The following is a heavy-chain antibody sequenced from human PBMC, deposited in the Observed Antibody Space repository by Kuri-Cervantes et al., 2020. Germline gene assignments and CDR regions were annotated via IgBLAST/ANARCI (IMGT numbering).Heavy chain of an antibody. CDR2: INHSGST. CDR1: GGSFSSYY. Sequence: SQTLSLTCAVYGGSFSSYYWSWIRQPPGKGLEWIGEINHSGSTNYNPSLKSRVTISVDTSKNQFSLKLSSVTAADTAVYYCARTPQAKSLDWLKGAVNVPSLFDPWGQGTLVTVSS. V-gene: IGHV4-34*01. CDR3: ARTPQAKSLDWLKGAVNVPSLFDP. D-gene: IGHD3-9*01. J-gene: IGHJ5*02.